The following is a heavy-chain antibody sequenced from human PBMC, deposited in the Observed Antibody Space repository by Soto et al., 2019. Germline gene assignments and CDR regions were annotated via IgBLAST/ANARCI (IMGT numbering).Heavy chain of an antibody. D-gene: IGHD3-10*01. CDR2: IIPIFGTA. Sequence: SVKVSCKASGGTFSSCAISWVRQAPGQGLEWMGGIIPIFGTANYAQKFQDRVTITADESTSTAYMELSSVRSEDTAVYYCARDRNGWGSYYPFRYYYYRMDVWGQGTTVTVCS. V-gene: IGHV1-69*13. CDR1: GGTFSSCA. CDR3: ARDRNGWGSYYPFRYYYYRMDV. J-gene: IGHJ6*02.